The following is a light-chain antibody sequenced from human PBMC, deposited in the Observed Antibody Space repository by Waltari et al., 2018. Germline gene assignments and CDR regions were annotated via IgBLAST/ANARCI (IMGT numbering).Light chain of an antibody. J-gene: IGKJ2*01. CDR3: QQYNTFRYT. CDR2: NTS. Sequence: DIQMTQSPSTLSASVGDRVTITCRASQNIFIWLAWYQQKPGRAPHLLIYNTSNLQSGVPSRFSASGSVTEFTLIITNLQPDDFATYYCQQYNTFRYTFGQGTKLEI. V-gene: IGKV1-5*03. CDR1: QNIFIW.